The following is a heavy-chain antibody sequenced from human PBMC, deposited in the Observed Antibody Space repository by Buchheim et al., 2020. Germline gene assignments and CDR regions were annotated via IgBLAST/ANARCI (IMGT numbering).Heavy chain of an antibody. CDR3: AKDSPPGDPNYDYYDMGV. V-gene: IGHV3-66*01. Sequence: ELQLVESGGDLVQPGESLRLSCAASGFTVSSSYMSWVRQAPGKGLEWVSVIYRGGTINYADSVKGRFTISRDNSKNTVYLQMNSLRVDDTAIHYCAKDSPPGDPNYDYYDMGVWGQGT. J-gene: IGHJ6*02. CDR2: IYRGGTI. CDR1: GFTVSSSY.